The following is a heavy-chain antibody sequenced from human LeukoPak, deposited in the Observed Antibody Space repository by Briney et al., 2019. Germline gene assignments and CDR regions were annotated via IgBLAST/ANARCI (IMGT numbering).Heavy chain of an antibody. J-gene: IGHJ4*02. Sequence: GGSLRLSCAASGFTFSAYAMTWVRQAPGKGLEWVSVISGNGGSTYYADSVKGRFTISRDNSKNTLFLQMNSLRAEDTALYYCAKSHYYGSGSYDYWGQGTLVTVSS. CDR3: AKSHYYGSGSYDY. V-gene: IGHV3-23*01. CDR1: GFTFSAYA. CDR2: ISGNGGST. D-gene: IGHD3-10*01.